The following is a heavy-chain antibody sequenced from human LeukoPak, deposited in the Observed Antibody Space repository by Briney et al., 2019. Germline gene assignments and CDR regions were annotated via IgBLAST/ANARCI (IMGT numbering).Heavy chain of an antibody. V-gene: IGHV4-34*01. CDR1: GGSFSGYY. CDR2: INHSGST. CDR3: ARGVRLVTIFGVGLLDY. Sequence: SETLSLTCAVYGGSFSGYYWSWIRQPPGKGLEWMGEINHSGSTNYNPSLKSRVTISVDTSKNQFSLKLSSVTAADTAVYYCARGVRLVTIFGVGLLDYWGQGTLVTVSS. J-gene: IGHJ4*02. D-gene: IGHD3-3*01.